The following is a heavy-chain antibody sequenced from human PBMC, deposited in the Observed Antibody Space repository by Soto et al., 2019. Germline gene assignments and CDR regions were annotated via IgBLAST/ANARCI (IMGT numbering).Heavy chain of an antibody. J-gene: IGHJ5*02. CDR2: IYYSGST. Sequence: SETLSLTCTVSGGSISSSSYYWGWIRRPPGKGLEWIGSIYYSGSTYYNPSLKSRVTISVDTSKNQFSLKLSSVTAADTAVYYCAIGYFDWLPSLNWFDPWGQGTLVTVSS. CDR3: AIGYFDWLPSLNWFDP. CDR1: GGSISSSSYY. D-gene: IGHD3-9*01. V-gene: IGHV4-39*07.